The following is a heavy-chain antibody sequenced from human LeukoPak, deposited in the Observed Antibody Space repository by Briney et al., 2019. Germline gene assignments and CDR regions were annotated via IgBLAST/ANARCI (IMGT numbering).Heavy chain of an antibody. V-gene: IGHV3-48*03. CDR1: GFTFRTYE. CDR2: ITGSGNTI. J-gene: IGHJ4*02. Sequence: PGGSLRLSCAASGFTFRTYEMNWVRQAPGKGLEWISYITGSGNTIYYEDSVKGRFTISRDNSKNTLYLQMNSLRAEDTAVYFCARDSMSHYYFDYWGQGTLVTVSS. D-gene: IGHD2-2*01. CDR3: ARDSMSHYYFDY.